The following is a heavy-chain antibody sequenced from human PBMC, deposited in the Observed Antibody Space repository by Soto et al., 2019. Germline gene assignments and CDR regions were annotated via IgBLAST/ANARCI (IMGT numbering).Heavy chain of an antibody. J-gene: IGHJ4*02. CDR1: GGTFSSYT. D-gene: IGHD2-15*01. V-gene: IGHV1-69*02. CDR2: IIPILGIA. Sequence: QVQLVQSGAEVKKPGSSVKVSCKASGGTFSSYTISWVRQAPGQGLEWMGRIIPILGIANYAQKFQGRVTITADKSTSTAYMELSSLRSEDTAVYYCAFNYCIGGSCYRSVDSWVQGTLVTVSS. CDR3: AFNYCIGGSCYRSVDS.